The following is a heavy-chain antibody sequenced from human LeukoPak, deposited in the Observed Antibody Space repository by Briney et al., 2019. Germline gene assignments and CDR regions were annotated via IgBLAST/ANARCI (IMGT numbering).Heavy chain of an antibody. CDR3: ARDRAPVGATVGCYFDY. J-gene: IGHJ4*02. CDR1: GFTFSSYA. V-gene: IGHV3-30-3*01. D-gene: IGHD1-26*01. CDR2: ISYDGSNK. Sequence: PGGSLRLSCAASGFTFSSYAMHWVRQAPGKGLEWVAVISYDGSNKYYADSVKGRFTISRDNSKNTLYLQMNSLRAEDTAVYYCARDRAPVGATVGCYFDYWGQGTLVTVSS.